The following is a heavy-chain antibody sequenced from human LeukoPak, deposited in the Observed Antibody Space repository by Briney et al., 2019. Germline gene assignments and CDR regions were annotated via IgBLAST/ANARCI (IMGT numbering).Heavy chain of an antibody. CDR3: AVPTIYGVGAFDV. CDR2: ISGKGDKT. J-gene: IGHJ3*01. CDR1: GITFEDYG. Sequence: GGSLRLXCVASGITFEDYGIHWVRQAPGKGLEWVSLISGKGDKTYYVDSVKGRFTVSRDNSRNTLYLQMDSLRDEDTAFYCCAVPTIYGVGAFDVWGQGTMLMVSS. D-gene: IGHD2/OR15-2a*01. V-gene: IGHV3-43*02.